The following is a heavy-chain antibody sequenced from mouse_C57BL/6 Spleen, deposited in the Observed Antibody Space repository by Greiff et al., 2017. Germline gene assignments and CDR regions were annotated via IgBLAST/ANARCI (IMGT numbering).Heavy chain of an antibody. CDR1: GFTFSNYW. CDR2: IRLKSDNYAT. Sequence: EVMVEESGGGLVQPGGSMKLSCVASGFTFSNYWMNWVRQSPEKGLEWVAQIRLKSDNYATHYAESVKGRFTISRDDSKSSVYLQMNNLRAEDTGIYYCTGLGQGYWGQGTTLTVSS. J-gene: IGHJ2*01. CDR3: TGLGQGY. D-gene: IGHD4-1*01. V-gene: IGHV6-3*01.